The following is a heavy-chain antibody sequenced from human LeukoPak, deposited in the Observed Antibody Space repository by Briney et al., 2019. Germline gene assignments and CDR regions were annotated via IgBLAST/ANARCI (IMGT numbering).Heavy chain of an antibody. CDR3: AKGGHSSVSGAGGLDY. CDR2: INSDGSNT. Sequence: GGSLRLSCAASGFTFSDYWMYWVRHAPGKGLVWVSYINSDGSNTNYADSVKGRFTISRDNSKNTLYLQMNSLRAGDTAVYYCAKGGHSSVSGAGGLDYWGQGTLVTVSS. V-gene: IGHV3-74*01. D-gene: IGHD3-22*01. J-gene: IGHJ4*02. CDR1: GFTFSDYW.